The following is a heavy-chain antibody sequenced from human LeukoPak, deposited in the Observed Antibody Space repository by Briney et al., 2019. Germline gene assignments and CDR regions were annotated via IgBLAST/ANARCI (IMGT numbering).Heavy chain of an antibody. CDR1: GGSISSYY. D-gene: IGHD6-13*01. Sequence: PSETLSLTCTVSGGSISSYYWSWVRQPPGKGLGWLGFVYYTGSTNYSPSLKSRVTISVDTSKNQFSLKLRSVTAADTAVYYCARISSSNWYNERGAFDVWGQGTMVTVSS. CDR3: ARISSSNWYNERGAFDV. J-gene: IGHJ3*01. V-gene: IGHV4-59*01. CDR2: VYYTGST.